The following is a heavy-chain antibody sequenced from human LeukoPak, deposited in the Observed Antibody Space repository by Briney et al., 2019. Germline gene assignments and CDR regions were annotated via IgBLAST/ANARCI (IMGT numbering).Heavy chain of an antibody. Sequence: HPGGSLRLSCAASGFTFSNAWMSWVRQAPGKGLEWVSVIYSGGSTYYADSVKGRFTISRDNSKNTLYLQMNSLRAEDTAVYYCARARRGPAADKGEYYYYYYMDVWGKGTTVTISS. J-gene: IGHJ6*03. D-gene: IGHD2-2*01. V-gene: IGHV3-66*01. CDR1: GFTFSNAW. CDR3: ARARRGPAADKGEYYYYYYMDV. CDR2: IYSGGST.